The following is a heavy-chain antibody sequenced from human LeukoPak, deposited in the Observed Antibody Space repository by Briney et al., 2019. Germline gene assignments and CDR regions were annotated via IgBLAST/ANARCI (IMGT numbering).Heavy chain of an antibody. CDR1: GYSFTSYW. V-gene: IGHV5-51*01. Sequence: GESLKISCKGSGYSFTSYWIGWVRQMPGKGLEWMGIIYPGDSDTRYSPSFQGQVTISADKSVSTAYLQWSSLKASDTAMYYCARQTGLAATGEGMDVWGQGTTVTVSS. D-gene: IGHD6-13*01. J-gene: IGHJ6*02. CDR2: IYPGDSDT. CDR3: ARQTGLAATGEGMDV.